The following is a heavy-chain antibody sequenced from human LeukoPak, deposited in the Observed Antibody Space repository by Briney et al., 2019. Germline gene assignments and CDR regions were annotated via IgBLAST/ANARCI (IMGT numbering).Heavy chain of an antibody. V-gene: IGHV3-11*04. Sequence: GGSLRLSCAASGFTFSDYYMSWIRQAPGKGLEWVSYISSSGSTIYYADSVKGRFTISRDNAKNSLYLQMNSLRAEDTAVYYCARAYYYDSSGSPWRYWGQGTLVTVSS. J-gene: IGHJ4*02. CDR3: ARAYYYDSSGSPWRY. CDR1: GFTFSDYY. CDR2: ISSSGSTI. D-gene: IGHD3-22*01.